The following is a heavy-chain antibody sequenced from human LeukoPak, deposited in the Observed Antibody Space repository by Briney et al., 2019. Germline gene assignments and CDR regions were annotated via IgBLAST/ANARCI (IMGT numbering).Heavy chain of an antibody. CDR3: ARGEGGSYLNWFDP. CDR2: INHSGST. V-gene: IGHV4-34*01. J-gene: IGHJ5*02. CDR1: GGSFSVYY. Sequence: SETLSLTCAVYGGSFSVYYWSWIRQPPGKGLEWIGEINHSGSTNYNPSLKSRVTISVDTSKNQFSLKLSSVTAADTAVYYCARGEGGSYLNWFDPWGQGTLVTVSS. D-gene: IGHD1-26*01.